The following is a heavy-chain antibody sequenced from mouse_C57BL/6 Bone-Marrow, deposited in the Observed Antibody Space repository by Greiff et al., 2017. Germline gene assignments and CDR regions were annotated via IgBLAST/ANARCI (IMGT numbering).Heavy chain of an antibody. J-gene: IGHJ3*01. Sequence: EVQLQQSGAELVRPGASVTLSCTASGFNIKDDDMPWVKQRTEQCLEWIGWIDPRNGNTYYASKFQVKATITADTSSNTAYLQLISLTSEDSAVYYCTPYYPGFAYWGHGTLGTVSA. CDR2: IDPRNGNT. CDR3: TPYYPGFAY. V-gene: IGHV14-4*01. CDR1: GFNIKDDD. D-gene: IGHD1-1*01.